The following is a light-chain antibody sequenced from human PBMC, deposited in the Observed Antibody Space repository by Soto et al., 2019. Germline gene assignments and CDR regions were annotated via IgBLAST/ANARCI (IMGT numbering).Light chain of an antibody. Sequence: DIQMTQSPSSVSASVGDRVTITCRASQGISSWLAWYQQKPGRAPNLLIYAASNLQSGVPSRFTGSGSGTDFTLTIISRQPEDSVTYYCQQAHSFPRTFGQGTKVEI. J-gene: IGKJ1*01. V-gene: IGKV1D-12*01. CDR3: QQAHSFPRT. CDR1: QGISSW. CDR2: AAS.